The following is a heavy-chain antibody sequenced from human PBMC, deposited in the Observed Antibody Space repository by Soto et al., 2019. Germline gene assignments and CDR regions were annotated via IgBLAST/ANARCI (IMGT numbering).Heavy chain of an antibody. Sequence: QITLKESGPTLVKPTQTLTLTCTFSGFSLSTNGVGVGWIRQPPGKALEWLALIYWDDDKRYSPSLESRLTITTDASNGQVIPTTTNMHPVDTATYYCADRIAPRLCDCWGQGTLVTVAS. CDR3: ADRIAPRLCDC. V-gene: IGHV2-5*02. CDR2: IYWDDDK. CDR1: GFSLSTNGVG. J-gene: IGHJ4*02. D-gene: IGHD6-6*01.